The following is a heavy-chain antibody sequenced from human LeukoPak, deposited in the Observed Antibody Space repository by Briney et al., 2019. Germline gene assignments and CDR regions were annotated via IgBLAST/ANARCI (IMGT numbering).Heavy chain of an antibody. J-gene: IGHJ4*02. V-gene: IGHV3-33*01. CDR1: GFTFKIFG. CDR3: ARVATVTTDFDY. CDR2: LWSDGKTA. D-gene: IGHD4-17*01. Sequence: PGGSLRLSCAASGFTFKIFGMHWVRQVPGNGLEWVAVLWSDGKTAHYADSVKGRFTISRDNAKNSLFLQMNSLRAEDTAVYYCARVATVTTDFDYWGLGTLVTVSS.